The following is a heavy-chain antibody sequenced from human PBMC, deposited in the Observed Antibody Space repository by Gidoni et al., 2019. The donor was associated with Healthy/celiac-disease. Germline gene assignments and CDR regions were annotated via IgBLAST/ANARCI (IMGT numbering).Heavy chain of an antibody. J-gene: IGHJ5*02. CDR1: GFTFSSYG. Sequence: QVQLVESGGGVVQPGRSLRLSCAASGFTFSSYGMHWVRQAPGKGLEWVAVISYDGSNKYYADSVKGRFTISRDNSKNTLYLQMNSLRAEDTAVYYCAKAGAVAGNWFDPWGQGTLVTVSS. CDR2: ISYDGSNK. CDR3: AKAGAVAGNWFDP. V-gene: IGHV3-30*18. D-gene: IGHD6-19*01.